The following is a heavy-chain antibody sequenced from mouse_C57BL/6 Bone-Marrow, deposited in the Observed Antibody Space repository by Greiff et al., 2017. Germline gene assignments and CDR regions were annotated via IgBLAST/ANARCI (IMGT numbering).Heavy chain of an antibody. D-gene: IGHD2-1*01. CDR1: GFTFSSYG. CDR3: ARHGGYYGNGDIDV. V-gene: IGHV5-6*01. CDR2: ISSGGSYT. J-gene: IGHJ1*03. Sequence: EVKLMESGGDLVQPGGSLKLSCAASGFTFSSYGMSWVRQTPDRRLEWVATISSGGSYTYYPDSVKGRFTISSDNAKNNLVLQMSSLKTEDTAMYYCARHGGYYGNGDIDVWGTGTTVTVSS.